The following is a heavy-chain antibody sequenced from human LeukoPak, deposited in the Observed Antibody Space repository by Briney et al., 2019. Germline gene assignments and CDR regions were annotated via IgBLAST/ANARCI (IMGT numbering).Heavy chain of an antibody. CDR1: GGSISSYY. Sequence: PSEALSLTCTVSGGSISSYYWSWIRQLPGKGLEWIGYIYYSGSTNYNPSLKSRVTISVDTSKNQFSLKLSSVTAADTAVYYCARDRGPRYSSGWYLVDYWGQGTLVTVSS. J-gene: IGHJ4*02. V-gene: IGHV4-59*01. CDR2: IYYSGST. D-gene: IGHD6-19*01. CDR3: ARDRGPRYSSGWYLVDY.